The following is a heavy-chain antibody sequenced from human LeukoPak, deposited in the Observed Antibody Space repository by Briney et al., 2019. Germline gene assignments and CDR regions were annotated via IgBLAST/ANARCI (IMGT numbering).Heavy chain of an antibody. J-gene: IGHJ4*02. D-gene: IGHD3-10*01. CDR3: ARIPRGDLRGFDY. CDR1: GFTFSSYE. V-gene: IGHV3-48*03. Sequence: GGSLRLSCAASGFTFSSYEMNWVRQAPGKGLEWISYISSSGSLTYYTDSVKGRFTISRDNTKSSLYLQMNSLTVEDTAVYYCARIPRGDLRGFDYWGQGTLVTVSS. CDR2: ISSSGSLT.